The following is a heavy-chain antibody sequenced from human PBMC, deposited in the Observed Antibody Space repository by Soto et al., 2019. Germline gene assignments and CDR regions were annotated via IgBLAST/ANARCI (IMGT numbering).Heavy chain of an antibody. CDR2: INSDGSST. J-gene: IGHJ6*02. V-gene: IGHV3-74*01. CDR1: RFTFSSYW. D-gene: IGHD3-22*01. Sequence: GGSLRLSCAASRFTFSSYWMHWVRQAPGKGLVWVSRINSDGSSTNYADSVKGRFTISRDNAKNTLYLQMNSLRAEDTAVYYCARDRGYYYDSSGYYGPYYYGLDVWGQGTTVTVSS. CDR3: ARDRGYYYDSSGYYGPYYYGLDV.